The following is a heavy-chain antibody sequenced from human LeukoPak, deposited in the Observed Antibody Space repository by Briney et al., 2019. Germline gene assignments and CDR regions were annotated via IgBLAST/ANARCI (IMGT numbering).Heavy chain of an antibody. CDR3: ARDYYGDYFFDY. D-gene: IGHD4-17*01. CDR1: GFTFSTHT. CDR2: ISSGSSYI. Sequence: GGSLRLSCATSGFTFSTHTMNWVRQAPGRGLEWVSSISSGSSYINYADSVKGRFTISRDNAKNSLNLQMNSLRAEDTAVYYCARDYYGDYFFDYWGQGTLVTVSS. J-gene: IGHJ4*02. V-gene: IGHV3-21*01.